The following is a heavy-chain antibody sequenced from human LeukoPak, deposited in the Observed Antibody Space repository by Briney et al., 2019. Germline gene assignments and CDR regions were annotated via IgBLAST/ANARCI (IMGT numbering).Heavy chain of an antibody. CDR2: IYYSGST. V-gene: IGHV4-59*01. Sequence: SETLSLTCSVSGGSISRYYWSWIRQPPGKGLEWIGYIYYSGSTNYNPSLKSRVTISVDTSKNQFSLKLSSVTAADTAVYYCARGLGSSWSHFDYWGQGTLVTVSS. CDR3: ARGLGSSWSHFDY. J-gene: IGHJ4*02. CDR1: GGSISRYY. D-gene: IGHD6-13*01.